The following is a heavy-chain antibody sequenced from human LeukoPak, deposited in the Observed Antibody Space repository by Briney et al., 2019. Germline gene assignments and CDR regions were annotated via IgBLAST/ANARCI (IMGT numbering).Heavy chain of an antibody. D-gene: IGHD2-8*02. J-gene: IGHJ4*02. V-gene: IGHV1-46*01. Sequence: ASVEVSCKASGFTFTNYYMHWVRQAPGQGLEWMGLINPSGSSTNYAQKFRGRVTMTRDTSTTTVYMKLSSLRSEDTAVYYCAREESGGYFDYGGQGTLVTVSS. CDR2: INPSGSST. CDR1: GFTFTNYY. CDR3: AREESGGYFDY.